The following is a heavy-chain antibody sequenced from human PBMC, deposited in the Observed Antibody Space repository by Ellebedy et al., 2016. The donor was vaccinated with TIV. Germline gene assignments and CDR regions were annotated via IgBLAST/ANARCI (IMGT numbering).Heavy chain of an antibody. V-gene: IGHV3-43D*03. J-gene: IGHJ4*02. CDR1: GFTFDDYV. D-gene: IGHD3-22*01. Sequence: PGGSLRLSCSASGFTFDDYVMHWVRQAPGKGLEWVSLITWDGSDTYFADSVKGRFSVSRDNTKNSLFLQMNSLRPEDTAFYYCAFDSNGRGFHWGQGTLVSVSS. CDR2: ITWDGSDT. CDR3: AFDSNGRGFH.